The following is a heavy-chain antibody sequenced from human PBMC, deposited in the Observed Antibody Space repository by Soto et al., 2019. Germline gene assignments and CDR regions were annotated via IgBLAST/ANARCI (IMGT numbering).Heavy chain of an antibody. CDR1: GFTFSSYA. J-gene: IGHJ6*02. D-gene: IGHD2-15*01. V-gene: IGHV3-23*01. Sequence: GGSLRLSCAASGFTFSSYAMSWVRQAPGKGLEWVSAISGSGGSTYYADSVKGRFTISRDNSKNTLYLQMNSLRAEDTAVYYCAAQRPIVVVVAATPRGGMDVWGQGTTVTVS. CDR2: ISGSGGST. CDR3: AAQRPIVVVVAATPRGGMDV.